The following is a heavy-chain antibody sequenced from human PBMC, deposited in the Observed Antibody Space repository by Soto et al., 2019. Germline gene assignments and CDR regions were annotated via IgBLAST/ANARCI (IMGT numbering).Heavy chain of an antibody. V-gene: IGHV1-8*01. Sequence: ASVKVSCKASGYTFTSYDINWVRQATGQGLEWMGWMNPNSGNTGYAQKFQGRVTMTRNTSISTAYMELSSLRSEDTAVYYCARDYDILTGPEGYYGMDVWGQGTTVTVSS. CDR3: ARDYDILTGPEGYYGMDV. CDR1: GYTFTSYD. J-gene: IGHJ6*02. D-gene: IGHD3-9*01. CDR2: MNPNSGNT.